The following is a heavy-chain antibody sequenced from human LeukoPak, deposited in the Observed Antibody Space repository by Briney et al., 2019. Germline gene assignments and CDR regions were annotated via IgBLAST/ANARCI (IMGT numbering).Heavy chain of an antibody. V-gene: IGHV3-74*01. J-gene: IGHJ4*02. CDR3: AKGYSSGWYYFDY. Sequence: INSDGSSTSYADSVKGRFTISRDNAKNSLYLQMNSLRAEDTALYYCAKGYSSGWYYFDYWGQGTLVTVSS. CDR2: INSDGSST. D-gene: IGHD6-19*01.